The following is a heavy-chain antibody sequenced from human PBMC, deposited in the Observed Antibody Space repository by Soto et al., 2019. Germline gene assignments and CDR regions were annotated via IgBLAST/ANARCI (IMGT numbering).Heavy chain of an antibody. CDR3: ARDVLAATGHNGGGMDV. V-gene: IGHV3-30-3*01. D-gene: IGHD1-1*01. J-gene: IGHJ6*02. CDR1: GFTFSDFA. Sequence: QVQLVESGGGVVQPGRSLRLSCAASGFTFSDFAIHWVRQAPGKGLEWVAFILGDGSLKYYADSERGRFIMSRDNSKSTLYLEMNSLRADDTAVYFCARDVLAATGHNGGGMDVWGQGTTVIVSS. CDR2: ILGDGSLK.